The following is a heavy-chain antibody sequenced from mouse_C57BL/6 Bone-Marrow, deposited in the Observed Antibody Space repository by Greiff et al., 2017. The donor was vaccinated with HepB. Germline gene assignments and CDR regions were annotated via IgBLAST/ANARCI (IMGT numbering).Heavy chain of an antibody. Sequence: GAELVKPGASVKLSCKASGYTFTSYWMQWVKQRPGQGLEWIGEIDPSDSYTNYNQKFKGKATLTVDTSSSTAYMQLSSLTSEDSAVYYCARLGRIDYWGQGTTLTVSS. CDR2: IDPSDSYT. CDR1: GYTFTSYW. V-gene: IGHV1-50*01. CDR3: ARLGRIDY. D-gene: IGHD4-1*01. J-gene: IGHJ2*01.